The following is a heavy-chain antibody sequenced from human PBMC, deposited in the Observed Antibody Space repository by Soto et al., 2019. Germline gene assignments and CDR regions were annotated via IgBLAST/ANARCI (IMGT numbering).Heavy chain of an antibody. Sequence: ASVKVSCKASGYTFTSYAMHWVLQAPGQRLEWMGWINAGNGNTKYSQKFQGRVTITRDTSASTAYMELSSLRSEDTAVYYCATERGTYVSGSFDSWGKGTRVTV. CDR2: INAGNGNT. CDR1: GYTFTSYA. J-gene: IGHJ4*02. CDR3: ATERGTYVSGSFDS. V-gene: IGHV1-3*01. D-gene: IGHD3-10*01.